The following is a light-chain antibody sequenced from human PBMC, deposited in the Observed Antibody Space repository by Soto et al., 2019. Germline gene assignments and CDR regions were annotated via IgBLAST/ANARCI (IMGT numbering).Light chain of an antibody. CDR3: GTWDSALSLWL. CDR2: DTD. Sequence: QSVLTQSPSVSAAPGQKVTISCSGGGSNTGNNFVSWYQQFPETAPKLLIYDTDKRPSGIPDRFSGSKSGTSATPGITRLQTGDEADYYCGTWDSALSLWLFGGGTKLTVL. V-gene: IGLV1-51*01. CDR1: GSNTGNNF. J-gene: IGLJ3*02.